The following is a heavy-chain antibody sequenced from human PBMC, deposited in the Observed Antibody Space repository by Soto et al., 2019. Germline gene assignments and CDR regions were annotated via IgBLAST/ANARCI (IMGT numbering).Heavy chain of an antibody. D-gene: IGHD7-27*01. Sequence: QVQLQESGPGLVKPSENLSLTCAVSGGSITHDNWWNWARQPPGKGLEWIGEISHSGTTNYNPSLKSRVTISVDMSKNQLSLKLTSVTAADTAVYYCAKDHTGADAFDIWGQGIMVTVSS. CDR1: GGSITHDNW. CDR3: AKDHTGADAFDI. CDR2: ISHSGTT. V-gene: IGHV4-4*02. J-gene: IGHJ3*02.